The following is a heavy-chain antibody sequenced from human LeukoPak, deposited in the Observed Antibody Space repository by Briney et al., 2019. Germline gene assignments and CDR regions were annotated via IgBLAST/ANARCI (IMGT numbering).Heavy chain of an antibody. CDR1: GGSISGSSYY. Sequence: PSQTLSLTCTVSGGSISGSSYYWGWIRQPPGKGLEWIGSIFYSGSTFYNPSLKSRVTISVDTSKNQFSLKLSSVTAADTALYYCARHTTSWQFFGYWGQRTLVTVSS. J-gene: IGHJ4*02. CDR3: ARHTTSWQFFGY. CDR2: IFYSGST. V-gene: IGHV4-39*01. D-gene: IGHD2-2*01.